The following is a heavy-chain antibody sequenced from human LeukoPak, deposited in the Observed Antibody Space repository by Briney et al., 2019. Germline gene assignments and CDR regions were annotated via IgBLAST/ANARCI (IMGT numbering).Heavy chain of an antibody. Sequence: ASVTVSCTASGGTFSSYAISWVRQSPGQGLEWMGGIIPIFGTANYAQKFQGRVTITADESTSIAYMELSSLRSEDTAVYYCARAPYDSSDHAHQMGYYFDYWGQGTLVTVSS. CDR1: GGTFSSYA. D-gene: IGHD3-22*01. CDR3: ARAPYDSSDHAHQMGYYFDY. J-gene: IGHJ4*02. V-gene: IGHV1-69*13. CDR2: IIPIFGTA.